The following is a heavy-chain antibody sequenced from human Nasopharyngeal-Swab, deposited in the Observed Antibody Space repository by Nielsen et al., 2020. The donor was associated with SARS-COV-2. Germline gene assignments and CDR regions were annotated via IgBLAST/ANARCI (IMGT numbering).Heavy chain of an antibody. J-gene: IGHJ4*02. CDR3: ARDEGAHNS. D-gene: IGHD3-16*01. CDR2: TYYRSRWHD. Sequence: SQTLSLTCAISGDSVSNNDVTWNWIRQSPSRGLEWLGRTYYRSRWHDDYAVSVEGRITISPDTTKNQFSLHLNSVTPEDTAVYYCARDEGAHNSWGQGTLVTVSS. V-gene: IGHV6-1*01. CDR1: GDSVSNNDVT.